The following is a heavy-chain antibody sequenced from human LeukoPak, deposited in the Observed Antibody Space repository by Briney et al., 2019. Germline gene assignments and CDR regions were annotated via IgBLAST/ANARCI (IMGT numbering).Heavy chain of an antibody. CDR2: ISSRTSTYT. CDR1: GFTFSDYY. CDR3: ARIGRSGFVLDV. Sequence: GGSLRLSCAASGFTFSDYYMSWIRQAPGKGPQWVSYISSRTSTYTAYADSVKGRFTISRGNAKNSLFLQMNTLRADDTAVYYCARIGRSGFVLDVWGQGTTVTVSS. V-gene: IGHV3-11*03. D-gene: IGHD3-10*01. J-gene: IGHJ6*02.